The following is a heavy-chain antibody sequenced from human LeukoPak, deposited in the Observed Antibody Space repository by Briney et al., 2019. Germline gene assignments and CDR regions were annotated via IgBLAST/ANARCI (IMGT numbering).Heavy chain of an antibody. D-gene: IGHD6-13*01. CDR3: ARADIYSSSWYSDAFDI. CDR1: GGSISSGTYY. J-gene: IGHJ3*02. CDR2: IYTSGST. V-gene: IGHV4-61*02. Sequence: SETLSLTCTVSGGSISSGTYYWSWIRQPAGKGLEWIGRIYTSGSTKYNPSLKSRVTMSVDTSKNQFSLKLSSVTAADTAVYYCARADIYSSSWYSDAFDIWGQGTMVTVSS.